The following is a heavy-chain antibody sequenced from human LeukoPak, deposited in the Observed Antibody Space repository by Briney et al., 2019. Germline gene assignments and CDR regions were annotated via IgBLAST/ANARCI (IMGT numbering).Heavy chain of an antibody. J-gene: IGHJ4*02. CDR1: GDTFSSNSAA. D-gene: IGHD3-16*01. CDR3: ARAPRGIFDY. V-gene: IGHV6-1*01. Sequence: SQTLSLTCAISGDTFSSNSAAWNWIRQAPSRGLEWLGRTDYRSTRYNDYAVSVKSRITINPDTSKNQFSLQLNSVTPENTAVYYCARAPRGIFDYWGQGTLVTVSS. CDR2: TDYRSTRYN.